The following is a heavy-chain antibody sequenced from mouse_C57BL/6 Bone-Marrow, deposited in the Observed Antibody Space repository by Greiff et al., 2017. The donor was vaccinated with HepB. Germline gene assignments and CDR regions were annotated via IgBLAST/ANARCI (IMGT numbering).Heavy chain of an antibody. Sequence: EVKVVESGGGLVQPGGSLKLSCAASGFTFSDYYMYWVRQTPEKRLEWVAYISNGGGSTYYPDTVKGRFTISRDNAKNTLYLQMSRLKSEDTAMYYCARHDYDDAMDYWGQGTSVTVSS. CDR1: GFTFSDYY. D-gene: IGHD2-4*01. CDR3: ARHDYDDAMDY. V-gene: IGHV5-12*01. J-gene: IGHJ4*01. CDR2: ISNGGGST.